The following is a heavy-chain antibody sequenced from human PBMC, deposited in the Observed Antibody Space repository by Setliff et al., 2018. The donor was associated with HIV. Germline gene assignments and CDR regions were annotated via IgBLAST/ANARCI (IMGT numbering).Heavy chain of an antibody. CDR2: ISGRGAST. CDR1: GFTFREKA. CDR3: ARDAWELHPRGYYYYYMDV. V-gene: IGHV3-23*01. J-gene: IGHJ6*03. D-gene: IGHD1-26*01. Sequence: GGSLRLSCVASGFTFREKAMTWVRQPPGKGLEWVSGISGRGASTCYADAARDRFTISRDNSRDTVFLEMTSLRAEDTALYHCARDAWELHPRGYYYYYMDVWGRGTTVTVSS.